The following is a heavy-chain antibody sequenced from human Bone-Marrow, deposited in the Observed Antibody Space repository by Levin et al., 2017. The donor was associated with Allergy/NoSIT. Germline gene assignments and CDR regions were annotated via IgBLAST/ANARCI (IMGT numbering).Heavy chain of an antibody. CDR3: ARSVTRKLMIVVVTSGGYFDY. CDR1: GYTFTSYD. J-gene: IGHJ4*02. Sequence: ASVKVSCKASGYTFTSYDINWVRQATGQGLEWMGWMNPNSGNTGYAQKFQGRVTMTRNTSISTAYMELSSLRSEDTAVYYCARSVTRKLMIVVVTSGGYFDYWGQGTLVTVSS. D-gene: IGHD3-22*01. CDR2: MNPNSGNT. V-gene: IGHV1-8*01.